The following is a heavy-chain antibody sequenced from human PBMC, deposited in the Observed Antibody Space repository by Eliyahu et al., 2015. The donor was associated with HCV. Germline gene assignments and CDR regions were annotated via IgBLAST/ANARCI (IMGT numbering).Heavy chain of an antibody. J-gene: IGHJ6*02. Sequence: EVQLVESGGGLVKPGGSLRLSCAASGFTFXRXSMTWXXXAPGKGLEWVSSISSSSSYIYYADSVKGRFTISRDNAKNSLYLQMNSLRAEDTAVYYCARDPWPKYYYGSGSSYYYYGMDVWGQGTTVTVSS. CDR1: GFTFXRXS. CDR2: ISSSSSYI. V-gene: IGHV3-21*01. D-gene: IGHD3-10*01. CDR3: ARDPWPKYYYGSGSSYYYYGMDV.